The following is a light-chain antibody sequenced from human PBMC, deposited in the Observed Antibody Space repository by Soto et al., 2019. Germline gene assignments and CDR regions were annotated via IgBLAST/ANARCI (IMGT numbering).Light chain of an antibody. Sequence: EIVLTQSPGTLSLSPGERATLSCRAIQSVTSRYLAWYQQKPGQAPRLLIYDASNRATGVPARFSGSGSGTDFTLTISSLEPEDFALYYCQQRNNWPPITFGQGTRLEIK. CDR1: QSVTSRY. J-gene: IGKJ5*01. CDR3: QQRNNWPPIT. V-gene: IGKV3-11*01. CDR2: DAS.